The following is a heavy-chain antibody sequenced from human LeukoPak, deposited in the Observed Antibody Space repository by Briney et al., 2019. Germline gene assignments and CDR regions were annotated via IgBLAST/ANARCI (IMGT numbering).Heavy chain of an antibody. CDR2: IYYTGGT. V-gene: IGHV4-38-2*02. J-gene: IGHJ4*02. D-gene: IGHD5-18*01. CDR3: ARDRTGRNTAQDDY. CDR1: GYSISSGYY. Sequence: SETLSHTCSVSGYSISSGYYWGWIRQPPGRGLEWIGSIYYTGGTLYDPSLKSRVSMSVDTSTNQFSLKLTSVTAADTAVYYCARDRTGRNTAQDDYWGQGTLVTVSS.